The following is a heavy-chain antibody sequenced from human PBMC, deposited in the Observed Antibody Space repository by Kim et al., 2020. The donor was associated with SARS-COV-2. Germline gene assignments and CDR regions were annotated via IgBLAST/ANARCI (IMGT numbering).Heavy chain of an antibody. D-gene: IGHD6-19*01. CDR3: ARVTEGYSSGWYSDY. CDR1: GGSISSHY. Sequence: SETLSLTCTVSGGSISSHYWSWIRQPPGKGLEWIGYIYYSGSTNYNPSLKSRVTISVDTSKNQFSLKLSSVTAADTAVYYCARVTEGYSSGWYSDYWGQGTLVTVSS. J-gene: IGHJ4*02. CDR2: IYYSGST. V-gene: IGHV4-59*11.